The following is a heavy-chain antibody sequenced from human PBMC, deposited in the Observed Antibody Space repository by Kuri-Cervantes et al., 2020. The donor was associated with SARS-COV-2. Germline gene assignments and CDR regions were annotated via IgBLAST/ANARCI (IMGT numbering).Heavy chain of an antibody. CDR3: ARAWGY. CDR1: GGSFSGYY. CDR2: INHSGST. Sequence: ESLKISCAVYGGSFSGYYWSWIRQPPGKGLEWIGEINHSGSTNYNPSLKSRVTISVDTSKNQFSLKLSSVTAADTAVYYGARAWGYWGQGTLGTFSS. D-gene: IGHD3-16*01. J-gene: IGHJ4*02. V-gene: IGHV4-34*01.